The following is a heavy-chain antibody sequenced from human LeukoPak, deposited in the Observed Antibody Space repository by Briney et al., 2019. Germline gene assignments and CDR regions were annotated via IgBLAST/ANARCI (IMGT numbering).Heavy chain of an antibody. Sequence: PGGSLRLSCAASGFTVSSNYMSWVRQAPGKGLEWVSVIYSGGSTYYADSVKGRFTISRDNFKNTLYLQMNSLRGEDTAVYYCAKGTGGSCYSGSDSWGQGTLVTVSS. CDR3: AKGTGGSCYSGSDS. D-gene: IGHD2-15*01. CDR2: IYSGGST. V-gene: IGHV3-53*01. J-gene: IGHJ4*02. CDR1: GFTVSSNY.